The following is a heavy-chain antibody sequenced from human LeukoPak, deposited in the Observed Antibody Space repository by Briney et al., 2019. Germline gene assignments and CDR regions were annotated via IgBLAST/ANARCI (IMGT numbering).Heavy chain of an antibody. CDR2: INPNSGGT. Sequence: GASVKVSCKASGYTFTGYYMHWVRQAPGQGLEWMGWINPNSGGTNYAQKFQGRVTMTRDTSISTAYMELSRLRSEDTAVYYCAREHYDILTGGSGPSDYYYGMDVWGQGTTVTVSS. CDR3: AREHYDILTGGSGPSDYYYGMDV. CDR1: GYTFTGYY. D-gene: IGHD3-9*01. V-gene: IGHV1-2*02. J-gene: IGHJ6*02.